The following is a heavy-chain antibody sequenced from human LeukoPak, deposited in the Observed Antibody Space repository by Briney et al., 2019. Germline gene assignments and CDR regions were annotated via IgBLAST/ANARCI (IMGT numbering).Heavy chain of an antibody. D-gene: IGHD2-2*01. J-gene: IGHJ3*02. Sequence: ASVKVSCKASGYTFTNHYIHWVRQAPGQGLEWMGIINPSGGSTTYAQKFQGRVTMTRDMSTSTVYMELSSLRSEGAAVYYCARPTVGATMLDAFDIWGQGTMVTVSS. CDR1: GYTFTNHY. CDR2: INPSGGST. CDR3: ARPTVGATMLDAFDI. V-gene: IGHV1-46*01.